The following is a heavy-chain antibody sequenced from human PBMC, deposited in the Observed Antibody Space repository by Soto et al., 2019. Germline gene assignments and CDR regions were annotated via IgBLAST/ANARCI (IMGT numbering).Heavy chain of an antibody. D-gene: IGHD3-22*01. J-gene: IGHJ4*02. V-gene: IGHV3-30-3*01. CDR2: ISYDGSNK. CDR1: GFTFSSYA. CDR3: ANGDSSGYYYS. Sequence: QVQLVESGGGVVQPGRSLRLSCAASGFTFSSYAMHWVRQAPGKGLEWVAVISYDGSNKYYADSVKGRFTISRDNSKNTLYLQMNSLRAEDTAVYYCANGDSSGYYYSWGQGTLVTVSS.